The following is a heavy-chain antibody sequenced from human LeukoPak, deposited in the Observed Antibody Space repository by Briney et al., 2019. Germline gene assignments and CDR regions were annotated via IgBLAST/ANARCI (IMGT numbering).Heavy chain of an antibody. CDR1: GYTLTELS. D-gene: IGHD4-17*01. V-gene: IGHV1-24*01. Sequence: ASVKVSCKVSGYTLTELSLHWVRQPPGKGLEWMGGFDPEDGETIYAQKFQGKVSMTEDTSTDTAYMELSSLRSGDTAVYDCATGRTVTTVLYFDYWGQGTLVTVSS. CDR2: FDPEDGET. J-gene: IGHJ4*02. CDR3: ATGRTVTTVLYFDY.